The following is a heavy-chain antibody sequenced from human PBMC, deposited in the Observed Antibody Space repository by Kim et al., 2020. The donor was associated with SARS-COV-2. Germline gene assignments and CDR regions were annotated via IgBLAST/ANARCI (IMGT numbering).Heavy chain of an antibody. CDR1: GFTFSNYA. D-gene: IGHD2-2*02. V-gene: IGHV3-64D*06. J-gene: IGHJ4*01. Sequence: GGSLRLSCSASGFTFSNYAMHWVRQAPGKGLEYVSAINNNGGSTYYADSVKGRFTISRDNSKNTLYLQMSSLRAEDTAVYYCVNNAHCSSTSCYNFDYWG. CDR3: VNNAHCSSTSCYNFDY. CDR2: INNNGGST.